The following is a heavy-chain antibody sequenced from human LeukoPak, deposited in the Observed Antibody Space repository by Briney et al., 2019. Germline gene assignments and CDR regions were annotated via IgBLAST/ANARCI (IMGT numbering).Heavy chain of an antibody. J-gene: IGHJ3*02. CDR1: GYTFTGYY. Sequence: GASVKVSCKASGYTFTGYYMHWVRQAPGQGLGWMGWINPNSGGTNYAQKFQGRVTMTRDTSISTAYMELSRLRSDDTAVYYCARGEWELLRAFDIWGQGTMVTVSS. CDR2: INPNSGGT. V-gene: IGHV1-2*02. CDR3: ARGEWELLRAFDI. D-gene: IGHD1-26*01.